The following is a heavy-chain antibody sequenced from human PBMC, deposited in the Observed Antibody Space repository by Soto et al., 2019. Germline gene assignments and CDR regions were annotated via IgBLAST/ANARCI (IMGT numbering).Heavy chain of an antibody. D-gene: IGHD3-9*01. CDR3: ARQYYDILTGYYPSWFDP. J-gene: IGHJ5*02. CDR2: MNPNSGNT. V-gene: IGHV1-8*01. Sequence: ASVKVSCKASGYTFTSYDINWVRQATGQGLEWMGWMNPNSGNTGYAQKFQGRVTMTRNTSISTAYMELSSLRSEDTAVYYCARQYYDILTGYYPSWFDPWGQGTLVTVS. CDR1: GYTFTSYD.